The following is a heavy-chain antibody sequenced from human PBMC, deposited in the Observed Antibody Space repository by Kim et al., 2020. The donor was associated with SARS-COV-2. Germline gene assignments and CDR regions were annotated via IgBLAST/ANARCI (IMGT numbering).Heavy chain of an antibody. V-gene: IGHV3-21*01. CDR1: GFTFSSYS. Sequence: GGSLRLSCAASGFTFSSYSMNWVRQAPGKGLEWVSSISSSSSYIYYADSVKGRFTISRDNAKNSLYLQMNSLRAEDTAVYYCARDEGGYESFDYWGQGTLVTVSS. CDR3: ARDEGGYESFDY. CDR2: ISSSSSYI. J-gene: IGHJ4*02. D-gene: IGHD5-12*01.